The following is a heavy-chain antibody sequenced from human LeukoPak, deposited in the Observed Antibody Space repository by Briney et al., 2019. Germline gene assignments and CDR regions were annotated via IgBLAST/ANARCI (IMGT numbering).Heavy chain of an antibody. V-gene: IGHV4-59*08. CDR3: ARLSPGSLDMFDY. CDR2: IYYSGST. Sequence: SETLSLTCTVSGGSISSYYWSWIRQPPGKGLEWMGYIYYSGSTNYNPSLKSRVTISVDASKNQFSLKLSSVTAADTAVYYCARLSPGSLDMFDYWGQGTLVTVSS. J-gene: IGHJ4*02. CDR1: GGSISSYY. D-gene: IGHD3/OR15-3a*01.